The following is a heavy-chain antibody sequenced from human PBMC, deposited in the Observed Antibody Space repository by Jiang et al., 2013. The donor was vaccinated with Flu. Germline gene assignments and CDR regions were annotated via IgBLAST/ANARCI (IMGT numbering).Heavy chain of an antibody. Sequence: QTLSLTCAISGDSVSSNSAAWNWIRQSPSRGLEWLGRTYYRSKWYNDYAVSVKSRITINPDTSKNQFSLQLNSVTPEDTAVYYCAREATASKPGLGDWYFDLWGRGTLVTVSS. CDR1: GDSVSSNSAA. CDR3: AREATASKPGLGDWYFDL. CDR2: TYYRSKWYN. J-gene: IGHJ2*01. V-gene: IGHV6-1*01. D-gene: IGHD5-12*01.